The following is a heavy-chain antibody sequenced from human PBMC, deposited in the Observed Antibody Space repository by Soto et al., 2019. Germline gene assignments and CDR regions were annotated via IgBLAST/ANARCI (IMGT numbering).Heavy chain of an antibody. J-gene: IGHJ6*02. D-gene: IGHD5-18*01. CDR1: GYTFYSPS. Sequence: ASVKVSCKASGYTFYSPSISWVRQAPGQGLEWMGRINADYGNTQYAQKFRGRVTMTTDTSTTTVYMELTNLRSDDTAVYYCARCIQGDYYYGMDVWGQGTTVTVSS. V-gene: IGHV1-18*01. CDR3: ARCIQGDYYYGMDV. CDR2: INADYGNT.